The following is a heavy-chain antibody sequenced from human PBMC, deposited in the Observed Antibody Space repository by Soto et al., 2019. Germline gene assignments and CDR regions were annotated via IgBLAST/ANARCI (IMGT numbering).Heavy chain of an antibody. Sequence: GGSLRLSCAASGFAFSVYAMSWVRQAPGKGLEWVSAISSNGGRTFYADSLRGRFTISRDNSKSALYLQMNNLRAEDTAIYYCAKYSELPYEAYLQQWGQGTLVTVSS. CDR1: GFAFSVYA. CDR3: AKYSELPYEAYLQQ. J-gene: IGHJ1*01. CDR2: ISSNGGRT. D-gene: IGHD1-7*01. V-gene: IGHV3-23*01.